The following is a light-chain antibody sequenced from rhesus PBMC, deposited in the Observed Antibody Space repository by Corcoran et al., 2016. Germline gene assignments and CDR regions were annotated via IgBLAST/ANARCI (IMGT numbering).Light chain of an antibody. CDR2: KAS. CDR3: QQYNSAPYS. CDR1: QGISSW. V-gene: IGKV1-21*01. J-gene: IGKJ2*01. Sequence: DIQMTQSPSSLSASVGDRVTITCRASQGISSWLAWYQQKPGKAPKLLIYKASSLPSGVPSRFSGSGYGTDFTLTISSLQPEDCATYYCQQYNSAPYSFGQGTKVEIK.